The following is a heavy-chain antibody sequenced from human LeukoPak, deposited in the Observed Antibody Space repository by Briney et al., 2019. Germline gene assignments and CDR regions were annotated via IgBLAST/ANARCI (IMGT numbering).Heavy chain of an antibody. CDR3: ARDLVVPAAIINGAFDI. Sequence: SQTLSLTCTVSGGSISSYYWSWIRQPAGKGLEWIGRIYTSGSTNYNPSLKSRVTMSVDTSKNQFSLKLSSVTAADTAVYYCARDLVVPAAIINGAFDIWGQGTMVTVSS. CDR1: GGSISSYY. V-gene: IGHV4-4*07. J-gene: IGHJ3*02. CDR2: IYTSGST. D-gene: IGHD2-2*01.